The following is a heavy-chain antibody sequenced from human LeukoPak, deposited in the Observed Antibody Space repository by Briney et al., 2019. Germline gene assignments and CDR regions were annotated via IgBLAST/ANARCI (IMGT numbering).Heavy chain of an antibody. CDR3: ARGLVALSSFDY. CDR1: GGSISSYY. V-gene: IGHV4-4*07. J-gene: IGHJ4*02. CDR2: IYTSGST. D-gene: IGHD5-12*01. Sequence: SETLSLTCTVSGGSISSYYWSWIRQPAGKGLEWIGRIYTSGSTNYNPSLKSRVTMSVDTSKNQFSLKLGSVTAADTAVYYCARGLVALSSFDYWGQGTLVTVSS.